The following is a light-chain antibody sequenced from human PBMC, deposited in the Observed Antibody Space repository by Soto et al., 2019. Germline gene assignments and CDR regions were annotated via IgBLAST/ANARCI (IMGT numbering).Light chain of an antibody. V-gene: IGKV1-33*01. Sequence: DIQMTQNTSSLSASVGDRVTITCQASQDISNYLNWYQQKPGKAPRLLIYDASNLESGVPSRFSGSGSGTEFTLTVSSLQPEDFATYYCQHIDTFRLTFGGGTKMDIK. J-gene: IGKJ4*01. CDR3: QHIDTFRLT. CDR2: DAS. CDR1: QDISNY.